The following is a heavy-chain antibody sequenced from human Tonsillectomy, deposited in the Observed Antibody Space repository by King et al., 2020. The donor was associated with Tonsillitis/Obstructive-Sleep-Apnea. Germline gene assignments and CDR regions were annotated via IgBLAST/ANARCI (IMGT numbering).Heavy chain of an antibody. CDR2: VSTHNGNT. CDR3: ARGDIVLTADSISVCEDY. V-gene: IGHV1-18*01. Sequence: QLVQSGAEVKKPGASVKVSCKASGYTFTTYGVTWVRQAPGQGLEWMGWVSTHNGNTNSDNTYYSGTFQDRLTMTIDTSTTTAYMELRSLRSDDTAIYYCARGDIVLTADSISVCEDYWGQGTLVTVSS. J-gene: IGHJ4*02. D-gene: IGHD2-8*01. CDR1: GYTFTTYG.